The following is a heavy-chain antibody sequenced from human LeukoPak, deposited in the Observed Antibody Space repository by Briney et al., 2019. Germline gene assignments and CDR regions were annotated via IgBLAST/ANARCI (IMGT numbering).Heavy chain of an antibody. CDR1: GFTFSSYE. D-gene: IGHD4-17*01. J-gene: IGHJ4*02. Sequence: GGSLRLSCAASGFTFSSYEMNWVRQAPGKGLEWVSYISSSGSTIYYADSVSGRFTISRDNAKNSLYVQMNSLRAEDTAVYYCARGPGHGHYFDYWGQGTLLTVSS. V-gene: IGHV3-48*03. CDR2: ISSSGSTI. CDR3: ARGPGHGHYFDY.